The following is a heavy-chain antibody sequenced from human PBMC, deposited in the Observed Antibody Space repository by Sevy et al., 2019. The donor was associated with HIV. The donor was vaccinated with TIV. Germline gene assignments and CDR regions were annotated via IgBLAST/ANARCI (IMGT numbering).Heavy chain of an antibody. V-gene: IGHV3-23*01. J-gene: IGHJ4*02. D-gene: IGHD3-16*01. Sequence: GGSLRLSCAVSGFTFSSYAVSWVRQAPGKGLELVSAISNSGGSGGKTYYADSVKGRFTISRDTSKNTLYLQMNSLRAEDTALYYCARASLGGFDYWGQGTLVTVSS. CDR2: ISNSGGSGGKT. CDR3: ARASLGGFDY. CDR1: GFTFSSYA.